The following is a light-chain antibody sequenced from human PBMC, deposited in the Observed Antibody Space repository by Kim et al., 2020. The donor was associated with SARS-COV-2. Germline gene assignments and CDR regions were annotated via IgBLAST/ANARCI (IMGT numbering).Light chain of an antibody. J-gene: IGKJ1*01. CDR1: QVISNY. CDR3: QQYNSAPWT. Sequence: DIQLTQSPSSLSASVGDGVTITCRANQVISNYLAWYQQKPGKPPKLLIYDASALPSGVPSGFSGSRSGTDFTLTVTSLQPEDVATYYCQQYNSAPWTFGQGTKVDIK. CDR2: DAS. V-gene: IGKV1-27*01.